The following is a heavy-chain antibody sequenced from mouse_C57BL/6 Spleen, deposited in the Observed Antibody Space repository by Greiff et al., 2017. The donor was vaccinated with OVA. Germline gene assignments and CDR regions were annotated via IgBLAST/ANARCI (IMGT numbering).Heavy chain of an antibody. CDR2: IRSKSNNYAT. CDR1: GFSFNTYA. V-gene: IGHV10-1*01. CDR3: VRHMVYDYDGWYFDV. Sequence: EADGGLVQPKGSLKLSCAASGFSFNTYAMNWVRQAPGKGLEWVARIRSKSNNYATYYADSVKDRFTISRDDSESMLYLQMNNLKTEDTAMYYCVRHMVYDYDGWYFDVWGTGTTVTVSS. D-gene: IGHD2-4*01. J-gene: IGHJ1*03.